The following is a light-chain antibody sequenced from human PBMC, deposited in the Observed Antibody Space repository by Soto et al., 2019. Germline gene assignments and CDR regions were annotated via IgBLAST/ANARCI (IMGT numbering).Light chain of an antibody. CDR3: QQYGSSPPT. CDR2: GAS. Sequence: ESVLAQSPGTLSLSPGERATLSCRASQSVNSNYLTWYQQKPGQATRLLIYGASSRATGIPDRFSGSGSGTDFTLTISRLEPEDFAVYYCQQYGSSPPTFGQGTKVEIK. CDR1: QSVNSNY. V-gene: IGKV3-20*01. J-gene: IGKJ1*01.